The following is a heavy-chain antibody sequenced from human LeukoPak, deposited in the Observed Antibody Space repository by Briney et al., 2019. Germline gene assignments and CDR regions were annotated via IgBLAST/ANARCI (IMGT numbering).Heavy chain of an antibody. D-gene: IGHD3-22*01. Sequence: ASVKVSCKASGYTFTGYYMHWVRHAPGQGLEWMGWINPNSGGTNYAQKFQGRVTMTMDTSISTAYMELSRLRSDDTAVYYCARGGDSYDSSGYYLYYFDYWGQGTLVTVSS. J-gene: IGHJ4*02. V-gene: IGHV1-2*02. CDR1: GYTFTGYY. CDR2: INPNSGGT. CDR3: ARGGDSYDSSGYYLYYFDY.